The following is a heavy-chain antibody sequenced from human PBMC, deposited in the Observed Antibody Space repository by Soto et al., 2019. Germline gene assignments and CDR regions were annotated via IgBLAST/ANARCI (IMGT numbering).Heavy chain of an antibody. CDR1: GYTFTIFG. D-gene: IGHD2-2*02. Sequence: QVPLVQSGAEVKKPGASVKVSCRTSGYTFTIFGISWVRQAPGQGLEWMGWISAYNGDTKYAQKLQGRVTMTTDTSTSTAYIELTSLRSDDTAAYYCARGGQYRYFDYWGQGTLVTVSS. J-gene: IGHJ4*02. CDR3: ARGGQYRYFDY. CDR2: ISAYNGDT. V-gene: IGHV1-18*01.